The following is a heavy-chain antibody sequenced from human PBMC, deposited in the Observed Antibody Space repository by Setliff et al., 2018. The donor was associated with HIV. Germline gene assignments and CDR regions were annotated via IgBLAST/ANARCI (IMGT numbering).Heavy chain of an antibody. D-gene: IGHD2-15*01. CDR3: ARTGVAWFDP. CDR2: INHSGGT. CDR1: GGSFSAYY. Sequence: ETLSLTCAVYGGSFSAYYWSWIRQTPGKGLEWIGEINHSGGTNYNPSLKSRVTMSVDTSKNQFSLKLSSVTAADTAVYYCARTGVAWFDPWGQGTLVTVSS. J-gene: IGHJ5*02. V-gene: IGHV4-34*01.